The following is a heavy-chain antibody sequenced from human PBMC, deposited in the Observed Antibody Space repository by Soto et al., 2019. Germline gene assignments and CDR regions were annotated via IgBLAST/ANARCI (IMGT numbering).Heavy chain of an antibody. CDR1: GFTFSTYS. J-gene: IGHJ4*02. Sequence: PGGSLRLSCAASGFTFSTYSMNWVRQAPGKGLEWVSYISSGSATIYYADSVKGRFTISRDNAKNLLSLQMNSLRAEDTAVYYRVLDEKKLACFDSWGQETRVTVSS. CDR2: ISSGSATI. V-gene: IGHV3-48*01. CDR3: VLDEKKLACFDS.